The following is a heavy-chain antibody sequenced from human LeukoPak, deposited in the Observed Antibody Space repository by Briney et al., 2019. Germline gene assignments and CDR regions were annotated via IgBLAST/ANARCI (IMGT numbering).Heavy chain of an antibody. CDR3: ARGYSYGLDY. CDR1: GGSISSGGYY. Sequence: SETLSLTCTLSGGSISSGGYYWSWIRRHAGRGLEWIGYIYYSGSTNYHPSLKSRVTISVDTSKNQLSPKLSSVTAADTAVYYCARGYSYGLDYWGQGTLVTVSS. D-gene: IGHD5-18*01. CDR2: IYYSGST. J-gene: IGHJ4*02. V-gene: IGHV4-61*08.